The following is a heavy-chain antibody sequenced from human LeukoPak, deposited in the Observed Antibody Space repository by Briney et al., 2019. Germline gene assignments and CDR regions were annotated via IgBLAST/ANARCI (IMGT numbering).Heavy chain of an antibody. D-gene: IGHD3-22*01. CDR2: INSASST. CDR3: ARAGSYYDSSGYYFPLDY. Sequence: GGSLRLSCAASGFSFSSHWMHWVRQAPGKGLVWVSRINSASSTSYADSVKGRFTMSRDNAKNSLYLQMNSLRDEDTAVYYCARAGSYYDSSGYYFPLDYWGQGTLVTVSS. V-gene: IGHV3-74*01. CDR1: GFSFSSHW. J-gene: IGHJ4*02.